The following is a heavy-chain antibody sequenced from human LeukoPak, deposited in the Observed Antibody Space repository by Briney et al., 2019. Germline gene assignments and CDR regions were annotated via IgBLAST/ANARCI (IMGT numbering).Heavy chain of an antibody. CDR3: AKGRDYYGSGSYSWFDP. Sequence: PGGSLRLSCAASGFTFSSYGMHWVRQAPGKGLEWVAVISYDGSNKYYADSVKGRFTISRDNSKNTLYLQMNSLRAEDTAVYYCAKGRDYYGSGSYSWFDPWGQGILVTVSS. CDR2: ISYDGSNK. CDR1: GFTFSSYG. J-gene: IGHJ5*02. V-gene: IGHV3-30*18. D-gene: IGHD3-10*01.